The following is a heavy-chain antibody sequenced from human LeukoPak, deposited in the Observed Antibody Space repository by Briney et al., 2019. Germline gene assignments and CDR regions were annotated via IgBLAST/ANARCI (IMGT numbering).Heavy chain of an antibody. V-gene: IGHV3-23*01. Sequence: GGSLRLSCAASGFTFSSYAMSWVRQAPGKGLEWVSAISGSGGSTYYADSVKGRFTISRDNSKNTLCLQMNSLRAEDTAVYYCAKDLEGSLLYYFDYWGQGTLVTVSS. D-gene: IGHD1-1*01. CDR1: GFTFSSYA. CDR3: AKDLEGSLLYYFDY. J-gene: IGHJ4*02. CDR2: ISGSGGST.